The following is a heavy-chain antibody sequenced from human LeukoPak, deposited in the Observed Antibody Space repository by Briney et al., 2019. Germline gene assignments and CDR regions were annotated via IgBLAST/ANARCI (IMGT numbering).Heavy chain of an antibody. Sequence: PGGSLRLSCAASGFTFSSYSMNWVRQAPGKGLEWVSYISSSSSTIYYADSVKGRLTISRDNAKNSLYLQMNSLRAEDTAVYYCARPRTVVATIEVLIGDAFDIWGQGTMVTVSS. J-gene: IGHJ3*02. CDR2: ISSSSSTI. CDR1: GFTFSSYS. D-gene: IGHD5-12*01. CDR3: ARPRTVVATIEVLIGDAFDI. V-gene: IGHV3-48*01.